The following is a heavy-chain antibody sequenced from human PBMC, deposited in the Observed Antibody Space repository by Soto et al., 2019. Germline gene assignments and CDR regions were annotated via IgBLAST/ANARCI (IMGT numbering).Heavy chain of an antibody. V-gene: IGHV1-2*04. CDR1: GYTFTGYY. CDR3: ARDKVAAAGQPYFDY. CDR2: INPNSGGT. D-gene: IGHD6-13*01. Sequence: ASVKVSCKASGYTFTGYYMHWVRQAPGQGLEWMGWINPNSGGTNYAQKYKGWVTMTRDTSISTAYMELSRLRSDDTAVYYCARDKVAAAGQPYFDYWGQGTLVTVSS. J-gene: IGHJ4*02.